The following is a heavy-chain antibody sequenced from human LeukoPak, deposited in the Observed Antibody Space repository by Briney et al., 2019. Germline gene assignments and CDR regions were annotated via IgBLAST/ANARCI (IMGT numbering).Heavy chain of an antibody. D-gene: IGHD3-22*01. J-gene: IGHJ4*02. V-gene: IGHV4-31*03. Sequence: SETLSLTCTVSGGSISSGGYYWSWIRQHPGKGLEWIGYIYYSGSTYYNPSLKSRVTISVDTSKNQFSLKLSSVTAADTAVYYCARVDYYDSSGYSYYFDYWGQGTLVTVSS. CDR2: IYYSGST. CDR3: ARVDYYDSSGYSYYFDY. CDR1: GGSISSGGYY.